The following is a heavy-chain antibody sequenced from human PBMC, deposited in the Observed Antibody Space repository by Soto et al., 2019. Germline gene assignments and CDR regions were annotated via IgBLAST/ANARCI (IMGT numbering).Heavy chain of an antibody. J-gene: IGHJ3*01. CDR1: GYTFTSYW. CDR3: ARGYNIGWSENAFDV. Sequence: GESLKISCKGSGYTFTSYWIGWVRQMPGKGLEWMGIVNPHDSDARYSPSLQGQVTISADKSINAAYLQWNSLKASDTAMYYCARGYNIGWSENAFDVWGQGTMVTVSS. V-gene: IGHV5-51*01. D-gene: IGHD6-19*01. CDR2: VNPHDSDA.